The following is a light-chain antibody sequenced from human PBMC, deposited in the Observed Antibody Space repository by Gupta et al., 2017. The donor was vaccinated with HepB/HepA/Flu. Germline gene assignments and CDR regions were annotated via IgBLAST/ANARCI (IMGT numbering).Light chain of an antibody. CDR1: AFRRQH. CDR3: QSADSIGIWV. V-gene: IGLV3-25*02. J-gene: IGLJ3*02. Sequence: SYELTQPPSVSVSPGQTATITCSGDAFRRQHAYWYQQKAGQAPVLLIYKDTERSSGIPERFSGSSSGTTVTLTISGVQAEDEADYHCQSADSIGIWVFGGGTKLTVL. CDR2: KDT.